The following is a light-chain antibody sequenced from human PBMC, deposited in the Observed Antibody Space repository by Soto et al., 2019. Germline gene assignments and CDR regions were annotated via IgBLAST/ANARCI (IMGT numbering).Light chain of an antibody. Sequence: EIVLTQFPATLSLSPGERAALSCRASLGVSRFLAWYQQKPGQAPRLLIYDASNRATVIPARFSGSGSGTDFTLAINSLEPEDFGVYYCQQRSSWPLTSGGGTKVEIK. CDR2: DAS. CDR3: QQRSSWPLT. CDR1: LGVSRF. V-gene: IGKV3-11*01. J-gene: IGKJ4*01.